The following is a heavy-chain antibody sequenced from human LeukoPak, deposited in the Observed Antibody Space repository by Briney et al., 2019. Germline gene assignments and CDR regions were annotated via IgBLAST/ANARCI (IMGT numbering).Heavy chain of an antibody. J-gene: IGHJ6*02. V-gene: IGHV1-69*13. D-gene: IGHD6-19*01. Sequence: SVKVSCKASGGTFSSYAISWVRQAPGQGLEWMGGIIPIFGTANYAQKFQGRVTITADESTSTAYMELSSLRSEDTAVYYCARDRGAVAGEYYYGMDVWGQGTTVTVSS. CDR1: GGTFSSYA. CDR3: ARDRGAVAGEYYYGMDV. CDR2: IIPIFGTA.